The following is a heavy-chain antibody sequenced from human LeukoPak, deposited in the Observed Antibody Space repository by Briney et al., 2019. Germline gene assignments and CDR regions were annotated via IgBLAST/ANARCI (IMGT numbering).Heavy chain of an antibody. J-gene: IGHJ4*02. V-gene: IGHV3-7*01. CDR2: ISQDGRTK. D-gene: IGHD1-1*01. Sequence: PGGSLRLSCAASGFTFTTYYMTWVRQAPGKGLEGLANISQDGRTKYYADSVEGRFAISRDNAINSVFLKMKSVRAEDTAVYYSARENWSNDYWGQGTLVTVSS. CDR1: GFTFTTYY. CDR3: ARENWSNDY.